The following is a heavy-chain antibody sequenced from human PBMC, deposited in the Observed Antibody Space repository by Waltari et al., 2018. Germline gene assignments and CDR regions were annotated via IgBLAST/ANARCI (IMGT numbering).Heavy chain of an antibody. CDR3: ARRGGPWLIQLWFPPFDY. Sequence: QVQLQQWGAGLLKPSETLSLTCAVYGGSFSGYYWSWIRQPPGKGLEWIGEINHSGSTNYHPSLKSRVTISVDTSKNQFSLKLSSVTAADTAVYYCARRGGPWLIQLWFPPFDYWGQGTLVTVSS. CDR2: INHSGST. V-gene: IGHV4-34*01. D-gene: IGHD5-18*01. CDR1: GGSFSGYY. J-gene: IGHJ4*01.